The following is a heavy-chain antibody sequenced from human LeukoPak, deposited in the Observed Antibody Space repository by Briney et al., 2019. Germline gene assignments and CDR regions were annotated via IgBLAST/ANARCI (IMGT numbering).Heavy chain of an antibody. D-gene: IGHD3-10*01. V-gene: IGHV1-2*02. CDR1: GYTFTGYY. CDR2: INPNSGGT. J-gene: IGHJ4*02. Sequence: ASVKVSCKASGYTFTGYYMHWVRQAPGQGLEWMGWINPNSGGTNYAQKFQGRVTITADESTSTAYMELSSLRSEDTAVYYCARDRSSPRGELRTHFDYWGQGTLVTVSS. CDR3: ARDRSSPRGELRTHFDY.